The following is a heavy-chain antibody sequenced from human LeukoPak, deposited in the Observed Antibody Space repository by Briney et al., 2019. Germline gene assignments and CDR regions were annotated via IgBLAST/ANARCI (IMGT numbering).Heavy chain of an antibody. Sequence: SSETLSLTCTVSGGSISSYYWSWIRQPPGKGLEWIGYVFHSGSTNYNPSLKSRVTISVDTSKNQFSLKLTSVTAADTAVYYCARASSGYYRIDYWGQGTLVTVSS. J-gene: IGHJ4*02. CDR2: VFHSGST. CDR1: GGSISSYY. D-gene: IGHD3-22*01. V-gene: IGHV4-59*08. CDR3: ARASSGYYRIDY.